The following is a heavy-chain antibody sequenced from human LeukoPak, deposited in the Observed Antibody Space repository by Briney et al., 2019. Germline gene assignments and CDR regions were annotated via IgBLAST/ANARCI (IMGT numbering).Heavy chain of an antibody. J-gene: IGHJ6*02. CDR3: ARGFDFWSDSSSRCYYYGMDV. CDR1: GFTFSNYG. D-gene: IGHD3-3*01. Sequence: GGSLRLSCAASGFTFSNYGMHWVRQAPGKGLEWVAVIWCDGSNKYYADSVKGQFTISRDNSKNTLSLQMNSLRAEDTAVYYCARGFDFWSDSSSRCYYYGMDVWGQGTTVTVSS. V-gene: IGHV3-33*01. CDR2: IWCDGSNK.